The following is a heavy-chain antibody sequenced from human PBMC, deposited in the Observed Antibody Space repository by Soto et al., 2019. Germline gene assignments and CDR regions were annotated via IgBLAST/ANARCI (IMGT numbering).Heavy chain of an antibody. V-gene: IGHV1-18*01. D-gene: IGHD3-22*01. J-gene: IGHJ4*01. CDR1: GYTIAGYD. CDR3: ARDRLHYDSSGYLLDY. Sequence: GASGKGSSKASGYTIAGYDTSGVLQAPGQGLEWMGWISAYNGNTNYAQKLQGRVTMTTDTSTSTAYMELRSLRSDDTAVYYRARDRLHYDSSGYLLDYW. CDR2: ISAYNGNT.